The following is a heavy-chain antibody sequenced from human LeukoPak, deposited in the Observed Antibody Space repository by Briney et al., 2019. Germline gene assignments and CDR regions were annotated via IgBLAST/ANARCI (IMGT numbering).Heavy chain of an antibody. CDR3: ARGPPRGKYYYMDV. CDR2: IGTASDT. J-gene: IGHJ6*03. D-gene: IGHD1-1*01. V-gene: IGHV3-13*01. CDR1: GFTFSSFD. Sequence: SGGSLRLSCAASGFTFSSFDMHWARQPTGQGLEWVSTIGTASDTYYPGSVEGRFTLSRDNAKNSLYLQMNSLTAGDTAVYYCARGPPRGKYYYMDVWGKGTTVTASS.